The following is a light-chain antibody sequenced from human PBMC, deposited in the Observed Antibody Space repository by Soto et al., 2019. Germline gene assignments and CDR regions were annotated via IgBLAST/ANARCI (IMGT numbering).Light chain of an antibody. J-gene: IGLJ1*01. V-gene: IGLV2-14*01. CDR2: GVS. CDR1: RSDIGSYNY. CDR3: SSFTSSSTRV. Sequence: QSVLTQPASVSGSPGQSITISCSGTRSDIGSYNYVAWYQQFPGKTPKILIYGVSNRPSGVSNRFSGSKSDSTASLTIAGLQSEDEAEYYCSSFTSSSTRVFGTGTKVTVL.